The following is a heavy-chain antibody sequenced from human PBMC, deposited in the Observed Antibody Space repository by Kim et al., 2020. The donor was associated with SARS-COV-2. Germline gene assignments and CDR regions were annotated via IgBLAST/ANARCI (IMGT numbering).Heavy chain of an antibody. D-gene: IGHD2-2*01. CDR2: IGTAGDT. J-gene: IGHJ4*02. V-gene: IGHV3-13*01. Sequence: GGSLRLSCAASGFTFSSYDMHWVRQATGKGLEWVSAIGTAGDTYYPGSVKGRFTISRENAKNSLYLQMNSLRAGDTAVYYCARGKRGIFAGYCSSTSCYQAYWGQGTLVTVSS. CDR1: GFTFSSYD. CDR3: ARGKRGIFAGYCSSTSCYQAY.